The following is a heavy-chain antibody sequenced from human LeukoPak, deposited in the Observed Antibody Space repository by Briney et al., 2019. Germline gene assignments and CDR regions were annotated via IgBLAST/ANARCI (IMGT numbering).Heavy chain of an antibody. Sequence: GGSLRLSCAASGLTFSSYRMNWVRQAPGKGLEWVSSISSSGNYIYYADSVKGRFTISRDNAKNSLYLQMDSLRAEDTAVYYCARSGGGLDDYWGQATLVTV. CDR1: GLTFSSYR. D-gene: IGHD3-16*01. CDR3: ARSGGGLDDY. V-gene: IGHV3-21*01. J-gene: IGHJ4*02. CDR2: ISSSGNYI.